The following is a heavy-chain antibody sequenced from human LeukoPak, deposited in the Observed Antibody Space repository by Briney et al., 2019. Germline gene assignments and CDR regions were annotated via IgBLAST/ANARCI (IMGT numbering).Heavy chain of an antibody. J-gene: IGHJ3*01. CDR1: GASISNYY. CDR2: LYHSGDT. CDR3: AKKVGGAFNV. Sequence: PSETLSLTCTVSGASISNYYWNWIRQPPGKGLEWIGILYHSGDTKYNPSLKSRVSISVDRSKNQFSLNLSSVTAADTAVYYCAKKVGGAFNVWGQGKLVIVSA. V-gene: IGHV4-59*08.